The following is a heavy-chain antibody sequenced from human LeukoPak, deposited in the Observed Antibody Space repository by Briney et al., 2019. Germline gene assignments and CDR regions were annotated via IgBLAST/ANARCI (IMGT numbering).Heavy chain of an antibody. CDR3: ARGLVPAAIARATHTWFDP. Sequence: ASVKVSCKASGYTFTGYYMHWVRQAPGQGLEWMGRINPNSGGTNYAQKFQGRVTMTRDTSISTAYMELSRLRSDDTAVYYCARGLVPAAIARATHTWFDPWGQGTLVTVSS. V-gene: IGHV1-2*06. J-gene: IGHJ5*02. D-gene: IGHD2-2*02. CDR2: INPNSGGT. CDR1: GYTFTGYY.